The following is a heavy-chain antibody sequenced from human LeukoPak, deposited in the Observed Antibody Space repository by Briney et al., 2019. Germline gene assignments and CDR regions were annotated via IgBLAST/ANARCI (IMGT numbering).Heavy chain of an antibody. CDR2: IYPRDGSA. V-gene: IGHV1-46*04. CDR1: GYTFTSNY. Sequence: ASVKVSCKASGYTFTSNYIHWVRQAPGQGLEWMGMIYPRDGSASYAQKLQGRVTVTRDTSTSTVHMELSGLRSEDTAVYYCARDQEGFDYWGQGTLVTVSS. CDR3: ARDQEGFDY. J-gene: IGHJ4*02.